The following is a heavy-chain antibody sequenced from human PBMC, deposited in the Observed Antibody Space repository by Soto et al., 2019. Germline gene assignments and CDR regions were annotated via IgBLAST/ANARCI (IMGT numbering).Heavy chain of an antibody. CDR1: GFSVRSSH. CDR2: MYSGGDT. J-gene: IGHJ5*02. CDR3: GSLSPYDSGSYSFRYNWFHP. V-gene: IGHV3-53*01. Sequence: GGSLRLSCAASGFSVRSSHMSWVRQAPGKGLEWVSIMYSGGDTYYAVSVKGRFTISRDNSKNTVFLQMNTLRHDDTAMYFCGSLSPYDSGSYSFRYNWFHPWGQGTLVTVSS. D-gene: IGHD3-10*01.